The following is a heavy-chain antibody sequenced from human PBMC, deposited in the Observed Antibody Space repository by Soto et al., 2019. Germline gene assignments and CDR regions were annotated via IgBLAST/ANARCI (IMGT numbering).Heavy chain of an antibody. D-gene: IGHD2-15*01. J-gene: IGHJ4*02. Sequence: PSVKVSCKASGHTFTSYDTSWVRQAPGQGLEWMGWISAYNGNTNYAQKLQGRVTMTTDTSTSTAYMELRSLRSDDTAVYYCARAQAAIPDLFDYWGQGTLVTVSS. CDR3: ARAQAAIPDLFDY. CDR2: ISAYNGNT. CDR1: GHTFTSYD. V-gene: IGHV1-18*01.